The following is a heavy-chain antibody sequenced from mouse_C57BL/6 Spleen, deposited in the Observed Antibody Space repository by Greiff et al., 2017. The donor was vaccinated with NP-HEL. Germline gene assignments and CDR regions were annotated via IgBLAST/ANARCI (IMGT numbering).Heavy chain of an antibody. CDR3: ARGFYYGRVLDY. V-gene: IGHV1-61*01. D-gene: IGHD1-1*01. CDR2: IYPSDSET. Sequence: QVQLQQPGAELVRPGSSVKLSCKASGYTFTSYWMDWVKQRPGQGLEWIGNIYPSDSETHYNQKFKDKATLTVDKSSSTAYMQLSSLTSEDSAVDYCARGFYYGRVLDYWGQGTTLTVSS. J-gene: IGHJ2*01. CDR1: GYTFTSYW.